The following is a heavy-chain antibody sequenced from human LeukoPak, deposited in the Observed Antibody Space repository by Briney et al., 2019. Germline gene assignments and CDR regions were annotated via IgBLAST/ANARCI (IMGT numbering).Heavy chain of an antibody. Sequence: TLSLTCTVSGGSISSSSYFWSWIRQPAGKGLEWIGRISTSGSTNYNPSLKSRVTISVDTSRNQFTLNLTSVTAADTAVYYCARGGYYDFWSGYYIGATTYFDYWGQGTLVTVSS. CDR3: ARGGYYDFWSGYYIGATTYFDY. CDR1: GGSISSSSYF. D-gene: IGHD3-3*01. CDR2: ISTSGST. V-gene: IGHV4-61*02. J-gene: IGHJ4*02.